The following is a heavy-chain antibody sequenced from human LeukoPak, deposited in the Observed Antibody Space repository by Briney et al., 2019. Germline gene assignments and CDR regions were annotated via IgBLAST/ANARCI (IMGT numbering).Heavy chain of an antibody. D-gene: IGHD6-13*01. Sequence: GGSLRLSCAASGFTFSSYSMNWVRQAPGKGLEWVSYISSSSSTIYYADSVKGRFTISRDNSKNTLYLQMNSLRAEDTAVYYCAKVGSSSWYPLKYYFDYWGQGTLVTVSS. CDR2: ISSSSSTI. V-gene: IGHV3-48*01. CDR3: AKVGSSSWYPLKYYFDY. CDR1: GFTFSSYS. J-gene: IGHJ4*02.